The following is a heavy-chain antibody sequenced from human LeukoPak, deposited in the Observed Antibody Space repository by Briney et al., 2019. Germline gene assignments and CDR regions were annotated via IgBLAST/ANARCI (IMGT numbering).Heavy chain of an antibody. J-gene: IGHJ6*03. CDR1: GFTFSSYW. CDR3: AKDFYGSLRYFDWSQWTPMDV. Sequence: PGGSLRLSCVASGFTFSSYWMSWVRQAPGKGLEWMANIKQDGSETYYVDSVKGRFTISRDNSKNTLYLQMNSLRAEDTAVYYCAKDFYGSLRYFDWSQWTPMDVWGKGTTVTISS. V-gene: IGHV3-7*01. D-gene: IGHD3-9*01. CDR2: IKQDGSET.